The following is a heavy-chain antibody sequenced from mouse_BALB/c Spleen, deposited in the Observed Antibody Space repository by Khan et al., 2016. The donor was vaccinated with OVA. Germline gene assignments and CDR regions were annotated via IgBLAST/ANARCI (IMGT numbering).Heavy chain of an antibody. CDR2: IWTDGST. Sequence: QVQLKQSGPGLVAPSQSLSITCTISGFSLTNYGVHWVRQPPGKGLEWLGVIWTDGSTTYNSALNSRLTITKDNSKSQVFFKMNSLQTDDTAIYFCARQPYYHYNVMDYWGQGTSVTVSS. V-gene: IGHV2-6-1*01. CDR3: ARQPYYHYNVMDY. D-gene: IGHD2-4*01. CDR1: GFSLTNYG. J-gene: IGHJ4*01.